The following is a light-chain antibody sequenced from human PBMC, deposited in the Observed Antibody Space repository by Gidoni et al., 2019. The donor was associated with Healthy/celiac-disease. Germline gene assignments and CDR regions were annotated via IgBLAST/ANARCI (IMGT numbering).Light chain of an antibody. CDR1: QSVLYSSNNKNY. J-gene: IGKJ1*01. V-gene: IGKV4-1*01. CDR3: QQYYSTPPT. Sequence: DIVMTQSQDSLAVSLGERATINCKSSQSVLYSSNNKNYLAWYQQKPGQPPNLLIYWASTRESGVPDRFSGSGSGTDFTRTISSLQAEDVAVYYCQQYYSTPPTFGQGTKVEIK. CDR2: WAS.